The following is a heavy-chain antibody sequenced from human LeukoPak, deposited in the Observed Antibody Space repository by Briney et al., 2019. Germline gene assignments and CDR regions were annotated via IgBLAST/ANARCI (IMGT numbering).Heavy chain of an antibody. CDR3: ARMGVYYYYYYIDV. CDR2: IYYSGST. J-gene: IGHJ6*03. V-gene: IGHV4-59*01. D-gene: IGHD2-8*01. Sequence: SETLSLTCTVSGGSISSYYWSWIRQPPGKGLEWIGYIYYSGSTNYNPSLKSRVTISVDTSKNQFSLKLSSVTAADTAVYYCARMGVYYYYYYIDVWGKGTTVTVYS. CDR1: GGSISSYY.